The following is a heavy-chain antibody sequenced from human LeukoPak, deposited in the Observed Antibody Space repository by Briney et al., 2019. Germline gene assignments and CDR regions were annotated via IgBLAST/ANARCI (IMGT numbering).Heavy chain of an antibody. CDR1: GGSISSYY. J-gene: IGHJ3*02. D-gene: IGHD3-10*01. CDR2: IYTSGST. Sequence: PSETLSLTCTVSGGSISSYYWCWIRQPAGKGLEWIGRIYTSGSTNYNPSLKSRVTMSVDTSKNQFSLKLSSVTAADTAVYYCARVPAALRYYGSGDAFDIWGQGTMVTVSS. V-gene: IGHV4-4*07. CDR3: ARVPAALRYYGSGDAFDI.